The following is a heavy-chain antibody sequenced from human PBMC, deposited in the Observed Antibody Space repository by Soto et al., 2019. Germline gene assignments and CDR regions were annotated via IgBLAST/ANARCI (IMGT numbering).Heavy chain of an antibody. CDR2: IYYSGST. V-gene: IGHV4-59*01. D-gene: IGHD2-15*01. CDR1: GSSISSYY. J-gene: IGHJ5*02. CDR3: ARYCSGGSCYSSNWFEP. Sequence: TSETLSLTCTVSGSSISSYYWTWIRQPPGKGLEWIGYIYYSGSTNYNPSLKSRVTISVDTSKNQFSLKLSSVTAADTAVYYCARYCSGGSCYSSNWFEPWGQGTLVTVSS.